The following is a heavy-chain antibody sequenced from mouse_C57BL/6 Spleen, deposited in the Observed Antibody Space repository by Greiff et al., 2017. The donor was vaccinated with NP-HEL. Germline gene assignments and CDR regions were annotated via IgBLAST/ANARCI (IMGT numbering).Heavy chain of an antibody. CDR1: GFTFSSYA. J-gene: IGHJ2*01. V-gene: IGHV5-4*01. Sequence: EVQLVESGGGLVKPGGSLKLSCAASGFTFSSYAMSWVRQTPEKRLEWVATISDGGSYTYYPDNVKGRFTISRDNAKNNLYLQMSHLKSEDTAMYYCARVDGSKGYFDYWGQGTTLTVSS. CDR3: ARVDGSKGYFDY. CDR2: ISDGGSYT. D-gene: IGHD2-3*01.